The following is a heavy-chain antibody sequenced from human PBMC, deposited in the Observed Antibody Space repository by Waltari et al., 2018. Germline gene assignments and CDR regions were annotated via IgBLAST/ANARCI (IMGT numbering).Heavy chain of an antibody. CDR3: ARARDYYDSSGYYDY. CDR1: GFTVSSNY. J-gene: IGHJ4*02. Sequence: EVQLVESGGGLIQPGGSLRLSCAASGFTVSSNYMSWVRQAPGKGLEWVSVIYSGGSTYYADSVKGRLTISRDNSKNTLYLQMNSLRAEDTAVYYCARARDYYDSSGYYDYWGQGTLVTVSS. CDR2: IYSGGST. V-gene: IGHV3-53*01. D-gene: IGHD3-22*01.